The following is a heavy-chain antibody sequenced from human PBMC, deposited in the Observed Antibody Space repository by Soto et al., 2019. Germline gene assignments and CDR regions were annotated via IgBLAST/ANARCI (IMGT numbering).Heavy chain of an antibody. CDR2: INKDGSAT. CDR1: GFSFVNYW. D-gene: IGHD3-10*01. V-gene: IGHV3-7*01. J-gene: IGHJ4*02. Sequence: GGSLRLSCAASGFSFVNYWMSWVRQAPGKGLEWVGNINKDGSATFYVDSVKGRFTISRDNAKNSLDLQMNSLRAEDTAVYYCARDGSYGAGSYSDHWGQGTLVTVSS. CDR3: ARDGSYGAGSYSDH.